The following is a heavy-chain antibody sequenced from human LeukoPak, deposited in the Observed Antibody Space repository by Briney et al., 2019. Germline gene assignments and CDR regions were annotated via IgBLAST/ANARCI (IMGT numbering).Heavy chain of an antibody. V-gene: IGHV4-39*01. CDR1: GGSISSNSYY. CDR3: ARLHYGGNYGYYYYYMDV. J-gene: IGHJ6*03. D-gene: IGHD4-23*01. CDR2: IYYTGST. Sequence: SETLSLTCTVSGGSISSNSYYWGWIRQPPGKGLEWIGSIYYTGSTYYNPSLKSRVTISVDTSKNQFSLKLSSVTAADTAVYYCARLHYGGNYGYYYYYMDVWGEGTTVTIS.